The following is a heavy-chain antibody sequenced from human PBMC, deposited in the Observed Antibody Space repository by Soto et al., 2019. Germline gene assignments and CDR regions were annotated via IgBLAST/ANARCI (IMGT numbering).Heavy chain of an antibody. CDR2: LDPEDGQT. Sequence: ASVKVSCKASGGTFSSYAISWVRQAPGKGLEWMGGLDPEDGQTRYAQKFQGRVTMTEDRSTDSAYMELSSLRPEDTAVYYCATPLRFDFRGVHHTFNYWGQGALVTVSS. V-gene: IGHV1-24*01. CDR1: GGTFSSYA. D-gene: IGHD3-3*01. CDR3: ATPLRFDFRGVHHTFNY. J-gene: IGHJ4*02.